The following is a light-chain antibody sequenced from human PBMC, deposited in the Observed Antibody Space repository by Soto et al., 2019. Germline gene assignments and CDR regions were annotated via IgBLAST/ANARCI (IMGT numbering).Light chain of an antibody. V-gene: IGLV2-8*01. J-gene: IGLJ3*02. CDR1: DSDIGGYNF. CDR2: EVI. CDR3: SSYSGSDNFVV. Sequence: QSVLTQPPSASGSPGQSVTISCAGTDSDIGGYNFVSWYQQHPGKAPKLMIYEVIKRPSGVPDRFSGFKSGNTASLTVSGLHTEDEAEYYCSSYSGSDNFVVFGGGTKLTVL.